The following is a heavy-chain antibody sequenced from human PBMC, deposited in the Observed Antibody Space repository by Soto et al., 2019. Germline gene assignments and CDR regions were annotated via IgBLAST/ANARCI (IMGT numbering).Heavy chain of an antibody. Sequence: GGSLRLSCAASGFTFSSYAMSWVRQAPGKGLEWVSAISGSGGSTYYADSVKGRFTISRDNSKNTLYLQMNSLRAEDTAVYYCAKFLFVPARPSSHYYGMDVWGQGTTVTVSS. CDR1: GFTFSSYA. V-gene: IGHV3-23*01. CDR2: ISGSGGST. CDR3: AKFLFVPARPSSHYYGMDV. D-gene: IGHD6-6*01. J-gene: IGHJ6*02.